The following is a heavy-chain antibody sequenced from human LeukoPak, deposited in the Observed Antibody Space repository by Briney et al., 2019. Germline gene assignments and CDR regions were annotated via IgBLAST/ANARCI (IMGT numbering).Heavy chain of an antibody. CDR1: GFTFSAYN. V-gene: IGHV3-30*09. J-gene: IGHJ4*02. CDR3: AGGWRYFDY. CDR2: ISNDGNNK. Sequence: GRSLRLSCEASGFTFSAYNLHWVRQAPGKGLEWVAVISNDGNNKYYADSVKGRFAISRDNSKNTLYLQMNSLRAEDTAVYYCAGGWRYFDYWGQGTLVTVSS. D-gene: IGHD1-1*01.